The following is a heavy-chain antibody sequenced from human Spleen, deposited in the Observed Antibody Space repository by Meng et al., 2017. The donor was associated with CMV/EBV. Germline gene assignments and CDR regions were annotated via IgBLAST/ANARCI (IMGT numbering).Heavy chain of an antibody. V-gene: IGHV3-21*01. CDR2: ISSNSRYI. D-gene: IGHD2-15*01. CDR3: ARVYCSRGSCSFDY. J-gene: IGHJ4*02. Sequence: SGFTFTSYSVNWVRQAPGKGLEWVSSISSNSRYIFYADSVKGRFTISRDNAKNALHLQMNSLRAEDTAVYYCARVYCSRGSCSFDYWGQGALVTVSS. CDR1: GFTFTSYS.